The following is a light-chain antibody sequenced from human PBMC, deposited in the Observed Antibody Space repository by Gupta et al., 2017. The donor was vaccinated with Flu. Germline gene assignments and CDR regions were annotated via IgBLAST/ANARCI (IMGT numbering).Light chain of an antibody. V-gene: IGLV2-14*01. CDR3: SSYTSSSTLRV. J-gene: IGLJ3*02. CDR2: EVR. Sequence: GSPGQSITISCTGTSSDVGGYNYVSWYQQHPGKAPKLMIYEVRNRPSGVSNRFSGSKSGNTASLTISGLQAEDEADYYCSSYTSSSTLRVFGGGTKLTVL. CDR1: SSDVGGYNY.